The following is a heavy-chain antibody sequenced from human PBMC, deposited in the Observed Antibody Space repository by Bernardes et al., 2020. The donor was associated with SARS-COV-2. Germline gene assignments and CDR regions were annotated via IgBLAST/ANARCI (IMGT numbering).Heavy chain of an antibody. CDR3: ARATIRFGEVPVLDP. CDR1: GFTFSSYS. CDR2: ISSSSSYI. D-gene: IGHD3-10*01. J-gene: IGHJ5*02. V-gene: IGHV3-21*01. Sequence: GGSLRLSCAASGFTFSSYSMNWVRQAPGKGLEWVSSISSSSSYIYYADSVKGRFTISTDNAKNSLYLQMNSLRAEDTAVYYCARATIRFGEVPVLDPWGQGTLVTVSS.